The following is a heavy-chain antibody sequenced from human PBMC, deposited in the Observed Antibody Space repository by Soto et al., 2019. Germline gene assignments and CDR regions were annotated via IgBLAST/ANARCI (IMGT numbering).Heavy chain of an antibody. CDR2: ISSSSSYI. CDR1: GFTFSSYS. V-gene: IGHV3-21*01. D-gene: IGHD5-12*01. J-gene: IGHJ4*02. Sequence: NPGGSLRLSCAASGFTFSSYSMNWVRQAPGKGLEWVSSISSSSSYIYYADSVKGRFTISRDNAKNSLYLQMNSLRAEDTAVYYCARDRPLVVATRGPFDYWGQGTLVTVSS. CDR3: ARDRPLVVATRGPFDY.